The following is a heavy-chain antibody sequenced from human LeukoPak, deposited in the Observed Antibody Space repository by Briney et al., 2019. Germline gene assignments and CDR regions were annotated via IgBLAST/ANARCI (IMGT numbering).Heavy chain of an antibody. CDR3: ARDALYGSGSYKAFDI. D-gene: IGHD3-10*01. J-gene: IGHJ3*02. CDR1: GGSISSGGYY. Sequence: PSETLSLTCTVSGGSISSGGYYWSWIRQHPGKGLEWIGYTYYSGSTYYNPSLKSRVTISVDTSKNQFSLELSSVTAADAAVYYCARDALYGSGSYKAFDIWGQGTMVTVSS. CDR2: TYYSGST. V-gene: IGHV4-31*03.